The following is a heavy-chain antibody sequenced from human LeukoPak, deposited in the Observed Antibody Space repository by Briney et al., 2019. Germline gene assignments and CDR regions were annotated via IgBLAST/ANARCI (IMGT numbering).Heavy chain of an antibody. Sequence: PGRPLRLSCAAPGFTFSSYAMHWVRQAPGKGLEWVAVISYDGSNKYYADSVKGRFTISRDNSKNTLYLQMNSLRAEDTAVYYCARDEGYYFDYWGQGTLVTVSS. J-gene: IGHJ4*02. CDR1: GFTFSSYA. V-gene: IGHV3-30-3*01. CDR3: ARDEGYYFDY. CDR2: ISYDGSNK.